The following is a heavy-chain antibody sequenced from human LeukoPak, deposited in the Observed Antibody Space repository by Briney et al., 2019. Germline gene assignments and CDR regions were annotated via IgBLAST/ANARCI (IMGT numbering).Heavy chain of an antibody. Sequence: GGSLRLSCAASGFTFSSYSMNWVRQAPGKGLVWVSRINSDGSSTSYADSVKGRFTISRDNAKNTLYLQMNSLRAEDTAVYYCARGGFSGYEDYWGQGTLVTVSS. D-gene: IGHD5-12*01. CDR1: GFTFSSYS. V-gene: IGHV3-74*01. J-gene: IGHJ4*02. CDR2: INSDGSST. CDR3: ARGGFSGYEDY.